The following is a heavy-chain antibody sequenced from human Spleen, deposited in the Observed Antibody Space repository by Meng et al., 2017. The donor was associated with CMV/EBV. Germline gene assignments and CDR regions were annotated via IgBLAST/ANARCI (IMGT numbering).Heavy chain of an antibody. CDR2: IYSGGRT. J-gene: IGHJ6*02. Sequence: GESLKISCAASGFTVSNNYMNWVRQAPGMGLEWVSVIYSGGRTYYADSVKGRFTISRDIFKNTLYLQMNSLRAEDTAVYYCARDRGAGTRGGYYYYAMDVWGQGTTVTVSS. CDR1: GFTVSNNY. D-gene: IGHD6-19*01. CDR3: ARDRGAGTRGGYYYYAMDV. V-gene: IGHV3-53*01.